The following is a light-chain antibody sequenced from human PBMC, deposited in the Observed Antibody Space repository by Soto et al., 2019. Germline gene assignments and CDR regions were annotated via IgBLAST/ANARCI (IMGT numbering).Light chain of an antibody. Sequence: DIQMTQFPSALSVSVGDRVTITCRASQSVNIWLAWYQQKPGKAPKLLISEASTVETGVPARFSGSGSGTQFTLTISSLQPDDLATYYCQQYNNFWTFGQGTKVQIK. V-gene: IGKV1-5*03. CDR3: QQYNNFWT. CDR1: QSVNIW. CDR2: EAS. J-gene: IGKJ1*01.